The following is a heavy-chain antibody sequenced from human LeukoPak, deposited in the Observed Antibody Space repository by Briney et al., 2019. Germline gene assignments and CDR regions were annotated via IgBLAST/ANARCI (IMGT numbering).Heavy chain of an antibody. V-gene: IGHV3-53*01. CDR3: ARNYGSGSYYNA. J-gene: IGHJ4*02. D-gene: IGHD3-10*01. CDR2: IYSGGNT. CDR1: GFTVISTY. Sequence: GGSLRLSCAASGFTVISTYMTWVRQVPGEGLEWVSVIYSGGNTYYAASVKGRFTISRDNSKNTLYLQMNTLRAEDTAVYYCARNYGSGSYYNAWGQGTLVTVSS.